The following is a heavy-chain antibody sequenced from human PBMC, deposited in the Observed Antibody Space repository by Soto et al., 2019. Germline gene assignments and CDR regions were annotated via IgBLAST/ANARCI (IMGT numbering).Heavy chain of an antibody. CDR1: GGSFRTYT. CDR2: IIPMFDIA. V-gene: IGHV1-69*02. Sequence: QVQLVQSGVEVKKPGSSVKVSCKASGGSFRTYTIFWVRQAPGQGREWMGRIIPMFDIANYAQKFQGGVTFNPGKSTRTVSIEMISLTSDDTAIYFCTLGSWSAAVFDLWGQGTLVTVSS. CDR3: TLGSWSAAVFDL. J-gene: IGHJ3*01. D-gene: IGHD6-13*01.